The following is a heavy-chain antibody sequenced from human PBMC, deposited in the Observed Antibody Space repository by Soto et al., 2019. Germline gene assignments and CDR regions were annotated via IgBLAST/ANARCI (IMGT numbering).Heavy chain of an antibody. J-gene: IGHJ5*02. CDR3: ARGESITMVRGVIGVSWFDP. D-gene: IGHD3-10*01. CDR2: INAGNGNT. Sequence: QVQLVQSGAEVKKPGASVKVSCKASGYTFTSYAMHWVRQAPGQRLEWMGWINAGNGNTKYSQKFQGRVTITRDTSASTAYMELSSLRSEDTAVYYCARGESITMVRGVIGVSWFDPWGQGTLVTVSS. V-gene: IGHV1-3*01. CDR1: GYTFTSYA.